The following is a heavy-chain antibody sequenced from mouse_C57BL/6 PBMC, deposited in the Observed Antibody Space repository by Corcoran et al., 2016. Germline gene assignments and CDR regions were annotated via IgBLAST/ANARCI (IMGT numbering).Heavy chain of an antibody. D-gene: IGHD2-5*01. J-gene: IGHJ3*01. CDR3: AGSYSNYGWVAY. CDR2: INPNNGGT. Sequence: EVQLQQSGPELVKPGASVKISCKASGYTFTDYYMNWVKQSHGKSLEWIGDINPNNGGTSYNQKFKGKATLTVEKSSSTAYMELRSLTSEDSAVYYCAGSYSNYGWVAYWGQGTLVTVSA. CDR1: GYTFTDYY. V-gene: IGHV1-26*01.